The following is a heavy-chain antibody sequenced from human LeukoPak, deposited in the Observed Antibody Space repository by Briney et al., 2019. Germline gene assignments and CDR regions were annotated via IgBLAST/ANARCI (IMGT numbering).Heavy chain of an antibody. CDR2: INHSGST. Sequence: SETLSLTCAVYGGSFSGYYWSWIRQPPGKGLEWIGEINHSGSTNYNPSLKSRVTISVDTSKNQFSLKLSSVTAADTAVYYCARLLRGTNSGFDPWGQGTLVTVSS. V-gene: IGHV4-34*01. CDR1: GGSFSGYY. CDR3: ARLLRGTNSGFDP. D-gene: IGHD1-1*01. J-gene: IGHJ5*02.